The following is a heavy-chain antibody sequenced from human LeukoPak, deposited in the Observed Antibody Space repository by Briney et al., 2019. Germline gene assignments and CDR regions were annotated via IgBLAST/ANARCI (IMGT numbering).Heavy chain of an antibody. CDR3: ARQGFYYGSGTQPDDAFDI. CDR2: ISSSSSYI. J-gene: IGHJ3*02. CDR1: GFTFSSYS. V-gene: IGHV3-21*01. D-gene: IGHD3-10*01. Sequence: GGSLGLSCAASGFTFSSYSMNWVRQAPGKGLEWVSSISSSSSYIYYADSVKGRFTISRDNAKNSLYLQMNSLRAEDTAVYYCARQGFYYGSGTQPDDAFDIWGQGTMVTVSS.